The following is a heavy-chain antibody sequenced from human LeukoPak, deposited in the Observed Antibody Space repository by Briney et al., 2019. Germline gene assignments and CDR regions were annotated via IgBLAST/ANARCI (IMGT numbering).Heavy chain of an antibody. CDR2: IIHAGGTP. Sequence: GGSLRLSCAASGFTFSSYAMSWVRQPPGKGLEWVSDIIHAGGTPYYADSVKGRFTISRDSSKNTVYLQMNSLRAEDTAVYYCAKARDSLGELSFHGGQGTLVTVSS. V-gene: IGHV3-23*01. CDR1: GFTFSSYA. J-gene: IGHJ4*02. D-gene: IGHD3-16*02. CDR3: AKARDSLGELSFH.